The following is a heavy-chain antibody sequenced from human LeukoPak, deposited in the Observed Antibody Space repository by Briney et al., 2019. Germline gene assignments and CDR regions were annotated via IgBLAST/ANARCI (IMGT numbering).Heavy chain of an antibody. V-gene: IGHV1-2*02. CDR2: INPNSGGT. Sequence: VASVKVSCKASGYTFTGYYMHWVRQAPGQGLEWMGWINPNSGGTNYAQKFQGRVTMTRDTSISTAYMEVRRLRSDDTAVYYCAREGAADGPYWGQGTLVTVSS. D-gene: IGHD6-13*01. CDR1: GYTFTGYY. CDR3: AREGAADGPY. J-gene: IGHJ4*02.